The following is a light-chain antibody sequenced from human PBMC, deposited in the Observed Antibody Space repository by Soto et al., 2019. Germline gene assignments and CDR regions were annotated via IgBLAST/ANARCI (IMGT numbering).Light chain of an antibody. CDR2: GAS. J-gene: IGKJ5*01. CDR3: QQYGSSPLIT. CDR1: QSVSSSY. V-gene: IGKV3-20*01. Sequence: ETVLTQSPGTLSLSPGERATLSCRASQSVSSSYLAWYQQKPGQAPRLLIYGASSWATGIPDRFSGSGSGTDFTLTISRLEPEDFAVYYCQQYGSSPLITFGQGTRLEIK.